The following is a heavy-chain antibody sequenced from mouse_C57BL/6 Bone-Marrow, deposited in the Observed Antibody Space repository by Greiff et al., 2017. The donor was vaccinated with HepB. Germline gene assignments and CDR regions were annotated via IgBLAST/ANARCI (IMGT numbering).Heavy chain of an antibody. CDR3: ARRRGPRGFAY. D-gene: IGHD3-1*01. J-gene: IGHJ3*01. CDR2: ISDGGSYT. V-gene: IGHV5-4*01. CDR1: GFTFSSYA. Sequence: EVQGVESGGGLVKPGGSLKLSCAASGFTFSSYAMSWVRQTPEKRLEWVATISDGGSYTYYPDNVKGRFTISRDNAKNNLYLQMSHLKSEDTAMYYCARRRGPRGFAYWGQGTLVTVSA.